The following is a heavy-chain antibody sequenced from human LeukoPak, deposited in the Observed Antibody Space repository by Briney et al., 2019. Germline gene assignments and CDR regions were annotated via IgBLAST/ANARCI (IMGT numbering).Heavy chain of an antibody. CDR3: AIFVGYYYDSSGYFDY. Sequence: GGSLRLSCAASGLTFSSYAMSWVRQAPGKGLEWVSGISAGGGSTYYADSVKGRFTISRDNSKNTLYLQMNSLRSEDTAVYYCAIFVGYYYDSSGYFDYWGQGTLVTVSS. D-gene: IGHD3-22*01. CDR2: ISAGGGST. J-gene: IGHJ4*02. V-gene: IGHV3-23*01. CDR1: GLTFSSYA.